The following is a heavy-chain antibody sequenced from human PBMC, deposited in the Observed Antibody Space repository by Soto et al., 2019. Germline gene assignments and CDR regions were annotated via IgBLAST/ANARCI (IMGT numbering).Heavy chain of an antibody. CDR1: GCSISSGGYY. V-gene: IGHV4-31*03. Sequence: TLSLTCTVSGCSISSGGYYWSWIRQHPGKGLEWIGYIYYSGSTYYNPSLKSRVTISVDTSKNQFSLKLSSVTAADTAVYYCARDQSYGSGSYYTSDGMDVWGQGDTVTVSS. CDR3: ARDQSYGSGSYYTSDGMDV. CDR2: IYYSGST. J-gene: IGHJ6*02. D-gene: IGHD3-10*01.